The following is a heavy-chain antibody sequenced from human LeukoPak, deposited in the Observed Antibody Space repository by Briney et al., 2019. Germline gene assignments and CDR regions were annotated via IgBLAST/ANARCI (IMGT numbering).Heavy chain of an antibody. V-gene: IGHV3-49*04. Sequence: GGSLRLSCTGCGFNFGGCTINWVRQAPGQGLEWVGFIRSKALYGTREYAASVEGRFTISRDDSKGIAYLQMNALKIEDTAVYYSARDNVNYDAPDYWGQGTLVTVSS. D-gene: IGHD1-7*01. J-gene: IGHJ4*02. CDR1: GFNFGGCT. CDR3: ARDNVNYDAPDY. CDR2: IRSKALYGTR.